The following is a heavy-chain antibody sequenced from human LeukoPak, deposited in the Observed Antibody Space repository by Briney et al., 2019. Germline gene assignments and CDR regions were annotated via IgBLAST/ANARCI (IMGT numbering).Heavy chain of an antibody. CDR3: AKDSSGWHPYYSDY. CDR1: GFTFNNYN. J-gene: IGHJ4*02. V-gene: IGHV3-21*04. Sequence: GGSLRLSCAASGFTFNNYNMNWVRQAPGKALEWVSSITSSSTYIFYADSVKGRFTISRDNSKNTLYLQMNSLRAEDTAVCYCAKDSSGWHPYYSDYWGQGTLVTVSS. D-gene: IGHD6-19*01. CDR2: ITSSSTYI.